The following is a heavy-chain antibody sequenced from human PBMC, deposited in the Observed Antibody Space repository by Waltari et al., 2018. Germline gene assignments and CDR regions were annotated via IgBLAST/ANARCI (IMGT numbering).Heavy chain of an antibody. CDR2: IWYDGSNK. Sequence: QVQLVESGGGVVQPGRSLRLSCAASGFTFSSYGMHWVRQAPGKGLEWVAFIWYDGSNKYYADSVKGRFTISRDNSKNTLYLQMNSLRAEDTAVYYCARAMITFGGVIANNFDYWGQGTLVTVSS. CDR3: ARAMITFGGVIANNFDY. D-gene: IGHD3-16*02. J-gene: IGHJ4*02. V-gene: IGHV3-33*01. CDR1: GFTFSSYG.